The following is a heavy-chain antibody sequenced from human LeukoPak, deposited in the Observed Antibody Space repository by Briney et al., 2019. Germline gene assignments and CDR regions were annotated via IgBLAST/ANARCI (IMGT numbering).Heavy chain of an antibody. V-gene: IGHV3-11*01. Sequence: GGSLRLSCAASGFTFDDYGMSWIRQAPGKGLEWVSYISSSGTSIYYAESVKGRFTISRDNAKKSLYLQMNGLRAEDTAVYYCARDQLLWFGESAFDVWGQGTMVTVSS. J-gene: IGHJ3*01. CDR2: ISSSGTSI. D-gene: IGHD3-10*01. CDR1: GFTFDDYG. CDR3: ARDQLLWFGESAFDV.